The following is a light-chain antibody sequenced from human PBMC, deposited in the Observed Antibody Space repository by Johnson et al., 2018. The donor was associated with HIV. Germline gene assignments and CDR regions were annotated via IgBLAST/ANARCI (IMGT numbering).Light chain of an antibody. CDR1: SSNIGNNY. J-gene: IGLJ1*01. Sequence: QSVLTQPPSVSAAPGQKVTISCSGSSSNIGNNYVSWYQHFPGTAPKLLIYENNKRPSGIPDRFSGSKSGTSATLGTTGLQTGDEADYYCGTWDSSLSADVFGTGTKVTVL. V-gene: IGLV1-51*01. CDR2: ENN. CDR3: GTWDSSLSADV.